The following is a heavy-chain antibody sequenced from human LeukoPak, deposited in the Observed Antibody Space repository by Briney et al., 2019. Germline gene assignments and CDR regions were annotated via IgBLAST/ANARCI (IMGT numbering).Heavy chain of an antibody. V-gene: IGHV1-69*05. Sequence: ASVKVSCKASGGTFSSYAISWVRQAPGQGLEWMGGIIPIFGTANYAQKFQGRVTITTDESTSTAYMELSSLRSEDTAVYYCARVGSGETMIAKDAFDIWGQGTMVTVSS. CDR3: ARVGSGETMIAKDAFDI. D-gene: IGHD3-22*01. CDR2: IIPIFGTA. CDR1: GGTFSSYA. J-gene: IGHJ3*02.